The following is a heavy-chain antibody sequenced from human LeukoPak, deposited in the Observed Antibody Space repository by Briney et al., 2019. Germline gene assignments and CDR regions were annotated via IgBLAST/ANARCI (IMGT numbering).Heavy chain of an antibody. CDR1: GYIFSSYD. Sequence: ASVRVPCKASGYIFSSYDITWVRQAPGQGLEWMGWISGYNGNTNYAQRIQGRVTMTTDTSTSTAYMELRSLRSDDTAMYYCARSVIDYELHYWGQGTLVTVSS. V-gene: IGHV1-18*01. J-gene: IGHJ4*02. CDR2: ISGYNGNT. CDR3: ARSVIDYELHY. D-gene: IGHD4/OR15-4a*01.